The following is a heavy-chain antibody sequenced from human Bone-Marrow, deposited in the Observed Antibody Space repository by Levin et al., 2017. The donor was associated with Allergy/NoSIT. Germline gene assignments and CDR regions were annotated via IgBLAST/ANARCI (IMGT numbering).Heavy chain of an antibody. V-gene: IGHV3-23*01. Sequence: GESLKISCAASGFTFSSYAMSWVRQAPGKGLEWVSAISGSGGSTYYADSVKGRFTISRDNSKNTLYLQMNSLRAEDTAVYYCAKDGRYCSGGSCYSGKVGLAWFDPWGQGTLVTVSS. CDR1: GFTFSSYA. J-gene: IGHJ5*02. CDR3: AKDGRYCSGGSCYSGKVGLAWFDP. CDR2: ISGSGGST. D-gene: IGHD2-15*01.